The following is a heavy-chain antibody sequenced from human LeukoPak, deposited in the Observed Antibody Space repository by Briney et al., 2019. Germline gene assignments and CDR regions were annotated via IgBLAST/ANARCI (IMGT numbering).Heavy chain of an antibody. Sequence: GGSLRLSCTASGFTFSDCYMSWIRQAPGKGLEWVSYITNRGTYTNYADSVKGRFTISRDNAKNSLFLQMNNLGAEDTAVYYCAVALSGSYVYYHTMDVWGQGTTVTVSS. CDR3: AVALSGSYVYYHTMDV. CDR2: ITNRGTYT. J-gene: IGHJ6*02. CDR1: GFTFSDCY. D-gene: IGHD3-10*01. V-gene: IGHV3-11*06.